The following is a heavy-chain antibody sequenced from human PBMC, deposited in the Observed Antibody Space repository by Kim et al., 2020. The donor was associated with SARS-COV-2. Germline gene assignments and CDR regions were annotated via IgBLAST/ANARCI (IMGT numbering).Heavy chain of an antibody. CDR1: GYSFTSYW. CDR3: ARLDSIVVVPAATDY. J-gene: IGHJ4*02. D-gene: IGHD2-2*01. V-gene: IGHV5-10-1*01. CDR2: IDPSDSYT. Sequence: GESLKISCKGSGYSFTSYWISWVRQMPGKGLEWMGRIDPSDSYTNYSPSFQGHVTISADKSISTAYLQWSSLKASDTAMYYCARLDSIVVVPAATDYWGQGTLVTVSS.